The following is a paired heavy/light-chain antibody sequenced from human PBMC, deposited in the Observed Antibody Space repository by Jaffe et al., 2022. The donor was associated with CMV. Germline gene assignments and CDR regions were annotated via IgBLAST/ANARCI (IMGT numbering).Heavy chain of an antibody. D-gene: IGHD3-10*01. Sequence: EVQLVQSGAEVKKPGESLRISCKGSGYSFTNYWISWVRQMPGKGLEWMGRIDPSDSYTNYSPSFQGHVTISADKSISTAYLQWSSLKASDTAMYYCARQGEGVLWGQGTLVTVSS. CDR1: GYSFTNYW. CDR3: ARQGEGVL. J-gene: IGHJ4*02. V-gene: IGHV5-10-1*03. CDR2: IDPSDSYT.
Light chain of an antibody. CDR2: AAS. Sequence: AIQMTQSPSSLSASVGDRVTITCRASQGIRNDLGWYQQKPGKAPKLLIYAASSLQSGVPSRFSGSGSGTDFTLTISSLQPEDFATYYCLQDYNYLWTFGQGTKVEIK. CDR1: QGIRND. J-gene: IGKJ1*01. CDR3: LQDYNYLWT. V-gene: IGKV1-6*01.